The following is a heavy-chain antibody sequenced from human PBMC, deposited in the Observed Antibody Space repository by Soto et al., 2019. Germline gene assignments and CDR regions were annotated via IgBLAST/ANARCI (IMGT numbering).Heavy chain of an antibody. D-gene: IGHD6-6*01. V-gene: IGHV5-51*01. CDR3: ARRAMAAQYYFDY. J-gene: IGHJ4*02. CDR1: GYIFTSYW. Sequence: GESLKISCKGSGYIFTSYWIGWVRQMPGKGLEWMGIIYADDSDTTYSPSFQGQVTISADRSINTAYLQWSSLKASDTAMYYCARRAMAAQYYFDYWGQGTLVTVSS. CDR2: IYADDSDT.